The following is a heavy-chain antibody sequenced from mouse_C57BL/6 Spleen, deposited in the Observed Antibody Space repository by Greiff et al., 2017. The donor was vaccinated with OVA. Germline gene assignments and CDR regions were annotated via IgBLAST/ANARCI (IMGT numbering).Heavy chain of an antibody. V-gene: IGHV5-6*02. CDR3: ARHSMGSPWFAY. D-gene: IGHD2-10*02. J-gene: IGHJ3*01. CDR1: GFTFSSYG. CDR2: ISSGGSYT. Sequence: DVMLVESGGDLVKPGGSLKLSCAASGFTFSSYGMSWVRQTPDKRLEWVATISSGGSYTYYPDSVKGRFTISRDNAKNTLYLQMSSLKSEDTAMYYCARHSMGSPWFAYWGQGTLVTVSA.